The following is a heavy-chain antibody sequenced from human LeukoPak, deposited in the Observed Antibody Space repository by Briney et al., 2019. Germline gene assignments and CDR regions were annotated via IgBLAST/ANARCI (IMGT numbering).Heavy chain of an antibody. Sequence: GGSLRLSCGASVFTFSSYAMRSVGQAPGKGREWGSAISGSGGSTYYADSVKGRFTISRDNDKNSLYLQMYSLSHEDTAVYYCAREGGNYSSGSYNDFWGQGTLVTVSS. CDR1: VFTFSSYA. V-gene: IGHV3-23*01. J-gene: IGHJ4*02. CDR3: AREGGNYSSGSYNDF. CDR2: ISGSGGST. D-gene: IGHD3-10*01.